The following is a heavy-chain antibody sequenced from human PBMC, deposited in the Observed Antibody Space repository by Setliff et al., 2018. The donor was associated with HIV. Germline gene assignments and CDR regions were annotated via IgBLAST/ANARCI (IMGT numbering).Heavy chain of an antibody. CDR3: AHNRDHSTGPYFYDY. V-gene: IGHV2-5*01. J-gene: IGHJ4*02. D-gene: IGHD6-19*01. CDR2: IYWNDDK. CDR1: GFSLTTSGVG. Sequence: PQTLTLTCTFSGFSLTTSGVGVGWIRQPPGEALEWLALIYWNDDKRYNLSLKSRLTVTKDTSKKEVVVTMTNMDPVDTATYYCAHNRDHSTGPYFYDYWGQGTRVTVSS.